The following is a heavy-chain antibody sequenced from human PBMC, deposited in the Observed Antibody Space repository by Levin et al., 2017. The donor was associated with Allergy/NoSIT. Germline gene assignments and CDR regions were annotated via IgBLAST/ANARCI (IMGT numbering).Heavy chain of an antibody. CDR2: INPNTGGT. CDR3: ARDYYGSGSLADY. Sequence: PGESLKISCKASGYTFTGYYMHWVRQAPGQGLEWMGWINPNTGGTTYAQGFKDRVTMTRDTSLSTAYMELTNLRSDDTAVFYCARDYYGSGSLADYWGQGTLVTVSS. CDR1: GYTFTGYY. J-gene: IGHJ4*02. D-gene: IGHD3-10*01. V-gene: IGHV1-2*02.